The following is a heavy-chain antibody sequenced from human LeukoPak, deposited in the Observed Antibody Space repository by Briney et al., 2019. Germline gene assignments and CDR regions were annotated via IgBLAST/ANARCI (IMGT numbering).Heavy chain of an antibody. J-gene: IGHJ5*02. CDR2: FDPEDGET. CDR1: AYTLTELS. Sequence: GASVKVSCKVSAYTLTELSMHWVRQAPGKGLEWMGGFDPEDGETIYAQKFQGRVTMTEDTSTDTAYMELSSLRSEDTAVYYCATGSLKYYDILTGGGFDPWGQGTLVTVSS. D-gene: IGHD3-9*01. V-gene: IGHV1-24*01. CDR3: ATGSLKYYDILTGGGFDP.